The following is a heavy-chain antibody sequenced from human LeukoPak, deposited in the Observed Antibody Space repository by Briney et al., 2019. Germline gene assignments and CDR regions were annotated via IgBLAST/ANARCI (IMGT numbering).Heavy chain of an antibody. CDR2: IKADSGGT. CDR1: GYTFTGYY. Sequence: ASVKVSCKASGYTFTGYYMHWVRQAPGQGLELMGWIKADSGGTNYAQNFQGRVTMTRDTSTSTAYVELSRLRSDDTAVYHCATSGFPYNGFDIWGQGTMVTVSS. V-gene: IGHV1-2*02. J-gene: IGHJ3*02. CDR3: ATSGFPYNGFDI. D-gene: IGHD3-22*01.